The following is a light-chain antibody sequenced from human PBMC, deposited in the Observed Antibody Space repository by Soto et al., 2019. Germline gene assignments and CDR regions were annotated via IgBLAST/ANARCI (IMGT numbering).Light chain of an antibody. Sequence: EIVLTQSPDTLSLSPGERATLSCLASQSVSSSYLAWYQQKPGQAPRLLIYGASSRATGIPDRFSGSGSGTDFTLTISRLEPEDFAVYYCQQYGSSPPAFGQGTRLQIK. CDR2: GAS. CDR3: QQYGSSPPA. CDR1: QSVSSSY. V-gene: IGKV3-20*01. J-gene: IGKJ5*01.